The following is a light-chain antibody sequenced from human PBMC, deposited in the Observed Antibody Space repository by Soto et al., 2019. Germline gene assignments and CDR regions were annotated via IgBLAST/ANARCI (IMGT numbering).Light chain of an antibody. J-gene: IGKJ4*01. Sequence: DIQMTQSPSSLSASVGDRVTITCQASQDTRKFLNWYQHKPGRAPRLLIYDASNLQLGVPSRFSGSGSGTDFILTISSLQPEDVATYYCQQYAVFPPLTFGGGTKVDIK. V-gene: IGKV1-33*01. CDR3: QQYAVFPPLT. CDR1: QDTRKF. CDR2: DAS.